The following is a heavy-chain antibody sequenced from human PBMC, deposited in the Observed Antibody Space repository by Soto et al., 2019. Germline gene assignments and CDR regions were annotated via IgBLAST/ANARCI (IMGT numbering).Heavy chain of an antibody. Sequence: ASVKVSCKASGYTFTSYGISWVRQAPGQGLEWMGWISAYNGNTNYAQKLQGRVTMTTDTSTSTAYMELRSLRSDDTAVYYCARDRNVPYSYDRSCYFDYWGQGTLVTVSS. CDR3: ARDRNVPYSYDRSCYFDY. D-gene: IGHD3-22*01. V-gene: IGHV1-18*01. CDR1: GYTFTSYG. CDR2: ISAYNGNT. J-gene: IGHJ4*02.